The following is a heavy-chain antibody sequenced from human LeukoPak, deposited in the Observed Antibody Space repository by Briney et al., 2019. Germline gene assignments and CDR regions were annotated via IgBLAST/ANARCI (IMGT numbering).Heavy chain of an antibody. V-gene: IGHV3-21*04. CDR2: ISSSSSYI. J-gene: IGHJ4*02. CDR1: GFTFSSYS. D-gene: IGHD3-22*01. CDR3: AKDRGLYDTGPQVPDY. Sequence: GGSLRLSCAASGFTFSSYSMNWVRQAPGKGLEWVSSISSSSSYIYYADSVKGRFTISRDNAKNSLYLQMDSLRAEDTAVYCCAKDRGLYDTGPQVPDYWGQGTLVTVSS.